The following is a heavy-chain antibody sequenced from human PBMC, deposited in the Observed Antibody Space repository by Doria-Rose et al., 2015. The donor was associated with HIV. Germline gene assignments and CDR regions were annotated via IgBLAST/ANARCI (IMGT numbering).Heavy chain of an antibody. CDR1: GYTFTGYY. Sequence: QVQLVQSGAEVKKPGASVKVSCKASGYTFTGYYMHWVRQAPGQGLEWMGWINPNRGGTNYAQKFQGWVTMTRDTSISTAYMELSRLRSDDTAVYYCARELGYCSGGSCATYYYYGMDVWGQGTTVTVSS. CDR3: ARELGYCSGGSCATYYYYGMDV. D-gene: IGHD2-15*01. V-gene: IGHV1-2*04. CDR2: INPNRGGT. J-gene: IGHJ6*02.